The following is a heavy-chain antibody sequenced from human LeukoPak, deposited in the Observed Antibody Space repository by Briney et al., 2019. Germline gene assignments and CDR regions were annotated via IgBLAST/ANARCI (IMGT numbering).Heavy chain of an antibody. CDR1: GGSINISDYY. V-gene: IGHV4-39*07. CDR3: ARAPADSYGAFDY. D-gene: IGHD5-18*01. J-gene: IGHJ4*02. Sequence: SETLSLTCTVSGGSINISDYYWGWIRQPPGKGLEWIGCMHYSGNTYYNASLKSRVTISVDTSRNQFSLKLSSVTAADTAVYYCARAPADSYGAFDYWGQGTLVTVSS. CDR2: MHYSGNT.